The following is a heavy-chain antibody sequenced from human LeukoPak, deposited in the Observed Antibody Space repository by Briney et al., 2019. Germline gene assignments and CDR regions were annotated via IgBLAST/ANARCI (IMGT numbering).Heavy chain of an antibody. CDR3: ARVTWDYYESSAYRFDY. CDR1: GFTSTSYT. V-gene: IGHV3-21*01. CDR2: IKSTDAYI. D-gene: IGHD3-22*01. Sequence: PGGSLRLSCAASGFTSTSYTMNWVRQAPGKGLEWVSSIKSTDAYIYYADSVKGRFTNSRDNAKNSLYLQMNSLRAEDTAVYYCARVTWDYYESSAYRFDYWGQGTLVTVSS. J-gene: IGHJ4*02.